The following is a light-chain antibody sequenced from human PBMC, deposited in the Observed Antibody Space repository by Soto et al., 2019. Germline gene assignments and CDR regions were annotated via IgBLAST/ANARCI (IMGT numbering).Light chain of an antibody. CDR3: QQYGSSIT. Sequence: EIVLTQSPGNLSLSPGERATLSCRASQSVSSSYLAWYQQKPGQAPRLLIYGASSRATGIPDRFSGSGSGTDFTLTISRLEPEDFAVYYWQQYGSSITFGQGTRLEI. V-gene: IGKV3-20*01. CDR2: GAS. J-gene: IGKJ5*01. CDR1: QSVSSSY.